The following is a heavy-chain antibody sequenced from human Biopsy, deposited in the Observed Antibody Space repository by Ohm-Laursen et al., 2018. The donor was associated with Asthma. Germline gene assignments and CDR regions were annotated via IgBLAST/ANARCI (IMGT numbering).Heavy chain of an antibody. V-gene: IGHV3-7*01. CDR1: VFTFGDYW. CDR3: ARTFHFWSPYHAEHYQL. D-gene: IGHD3-3*02. J-gene: IGHJ1*01. CDR2: IKHDGSEK. Sequence: GSLRLSCSASVFTFGDYWMSWVRQVPGKGLEWVANIKHDGSEKNHVDSLKGRFTISRDNAKNSLYLQMNSLSAEDTAVYYCARTFHFWSPYHAEHYQLWGQGTLVTVSS.